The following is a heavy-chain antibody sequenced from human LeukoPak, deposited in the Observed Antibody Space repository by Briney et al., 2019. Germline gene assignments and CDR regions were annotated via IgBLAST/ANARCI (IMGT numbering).Heavy chain of an antibody. J-gene: IGHJ4*02. CDR1: GFTFSSYG. Sequence: GGSLRLSCAASGFTFSSYGIRWVRQAPGKWRGWGAVIWYDGSNKYYADSVKGRFTISRDNSKNTLYLQMKSLRAEDTAVYYCARDRSANGGSDYWGQGTLVTVSS. D-gene: IGHD4-23*01. CDR3: ARDRSANGGSDY. CDR2: IWYDGSNK. V-gene: IGHV3-33*01.